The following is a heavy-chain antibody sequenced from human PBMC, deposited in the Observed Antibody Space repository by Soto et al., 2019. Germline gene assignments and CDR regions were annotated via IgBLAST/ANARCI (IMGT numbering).Heavy chain of an antibody. V-gene: IGHV2-5*02. CDR3: AHSLIGYYYDSSGSNWFDP. J-gene: IGHJ5*02. CDR1: GFSLNTAGLG. D-gene: IGHD3-22*01. Sequence: SGPTLVNPTQTLTLTCTFSGFSLNTAGLGVGWIRQPPGKALEWLALIYWDDDKRYSPSLKSRLTITKDTSKNQVVLTMTNMDPVDTATYYCAHSLIGYYYDSSGSNWFDPWGQGTLVTVSS. CDR2: IYWDDDK.